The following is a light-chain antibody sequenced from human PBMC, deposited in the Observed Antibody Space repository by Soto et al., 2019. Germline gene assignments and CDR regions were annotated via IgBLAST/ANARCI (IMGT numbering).Light chain of an antibody. CDR2: DNA. CDR1: SSNIGADYD. Sequence: QSALTQPPSVSGAPGQRVTISCTGSSSNIGADYDVHWYQQFPGTAPKLLIYDNAIRPSGVPDRFSGSRSGTSASLAITGLQPEDEADYYCQSFDSSLSGLVFGGGTKLTVL. CDR3: QSFDSSLSGLV. V-gene: IGLV1-40*01. J-gene: IGLJ3*02.